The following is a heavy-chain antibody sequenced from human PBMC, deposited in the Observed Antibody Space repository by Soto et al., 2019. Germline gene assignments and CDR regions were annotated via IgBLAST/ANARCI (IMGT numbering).Heavy chain of an antibody. CDR2: IYYSGST. V-gene: IGHV4-61*01. D-gene: IGHD2-15*01. Sequence: SETLSLTCTVSGGSVSSGNYYWSWIRQPPGKGLEWIGYIYYSGSTNYNPSLKSRVTISVDTSKNQFSLKLSSVTAADTAVYYCASALYCSGGSCSFDPWGQGILVTVS. CDR3: ASALYCSGGSCSFDP. CDR1: GGSVSSGNYY. J-gene: IGHJ5*02.